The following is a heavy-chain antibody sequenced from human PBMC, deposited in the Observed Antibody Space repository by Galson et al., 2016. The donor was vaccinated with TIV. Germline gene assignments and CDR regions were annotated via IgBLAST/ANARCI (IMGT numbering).Heavy chain of an antibody. CDR2: ISAYNGNT. CDR3: ARRGRFLDSYYYYGMDV. Sequence: SGKVSCKASGYTFISYGISWVRQAPGQGLEWMGWISAYNGNTKYVQKLQGRVTMTTDTSTSTAYMELRSLRSDDTAVYYCARRGRFLDSYYYYGMDVWGQGTTVTVSS. CDR1: GYTFISYG. V-gene: IGHV1-18*01. D-gene: IGHD3/OR15-3a*01. J-gene: IGHJ6*02.